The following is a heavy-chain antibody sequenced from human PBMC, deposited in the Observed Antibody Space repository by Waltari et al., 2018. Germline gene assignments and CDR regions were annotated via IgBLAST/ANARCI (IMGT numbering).Heavy chain of an antibody. D-gene: IGHD1-1*01. CDR2: ISSSSSYI. V-gene: IGHV3-21*01. Sequence: EVQLVESGGGLVKPGGSLRLSCAASGFTFSSYRMNWVRKAPGKGLEWVSSISSSSSYIYYADSVKGRFTISRDNAKNSLYLQMNSLRAEDTAVYYCARDWNAEYYFDYWGQGTLVTVSS. J-gene: IGHJ4*02. CDR3: ARDWNAEYYFDY. CDR1: GFTFSSYR.